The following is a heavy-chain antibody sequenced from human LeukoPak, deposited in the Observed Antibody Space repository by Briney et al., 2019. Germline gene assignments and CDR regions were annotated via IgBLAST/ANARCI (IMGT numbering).Heavy chain of an antibody. V-gene: IGHV3-30*18. CDR3: AKDPYSRYCSSTSCYRHYYGMDV. D-gene: IGHD2-2*01. CDR1: GFTFSSYG. CDR2: ISYDGSNK. J-gene: IGHJ6*02. Sequence: GGSLRLSCAASGFTFSSYGMHWVRQAPGKGLEWVAVISYDGSNKYYADSVKGRFTNSRDNSKNTLYLQMNSLRAEDTAVYYCAKDPYSRYCSSTSCYRHYYGMDVWGQGTTVTVSS.